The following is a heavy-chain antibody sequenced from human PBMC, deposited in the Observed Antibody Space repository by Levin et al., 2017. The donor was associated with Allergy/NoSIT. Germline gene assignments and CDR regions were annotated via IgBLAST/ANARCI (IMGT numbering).Heavy chain of an antibody. J-gene: IGHJ5*02. V-gene: IGHV5-51*01. Sequence: GESLKISCKFSGLTLPNDWIAWVRRRPGKGLEWVGLIHPGDSTTKYSPSFEGHVTFSVDKSISTAYMQWNSLKTSDSAIYYCARHRMIRRVGWFDPWGQGTVVTVSS. CDR3: ARHRMIRRVGWFDP. CDR2: IHPGDSTT. D-gene: IGHD3-10*01. CDR1: GLTLPNDW.